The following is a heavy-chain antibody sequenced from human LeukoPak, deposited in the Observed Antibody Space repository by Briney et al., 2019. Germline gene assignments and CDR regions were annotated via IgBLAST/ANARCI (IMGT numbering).Heavy chain of an antibody. CDR1: GYIFSIYS. CDR3: AREEVDYYGSRSYYYYYYYMDV. D-gene: IGHD3-10*01. V-gene: IGHV3-48*01. CDR2: ISSCSSTI. J-gene: IGHJ6*03. Sequence: GGSLRLSCAASGYIFSIYSMNWVRQAPGKGREWVSYISSCSSTIHYADSGKGRFTLSRDNPKNSLELQMHSPRAEDTAVYYCAREEVDYYGSRSYYYYYYYMDVWGKGTTVTVSS.